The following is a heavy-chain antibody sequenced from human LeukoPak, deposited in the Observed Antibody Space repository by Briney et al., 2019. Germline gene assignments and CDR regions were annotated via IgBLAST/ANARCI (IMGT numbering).Heavy chain of an antibody. J-gene: IGHJ4*02. CDR1: GFTFSSYW. D-gene: IGHD6-19*01. CDR2: INSDGSST. Sequence: GGPLRLSCAASGFTFSSYWMHWVRQAPGKGLVWVSRINSDGSSTSYADSVKGRFTISRDNAKNTLYLQMNSLRAEDTAVYYCARGYSSGYYGSFWGQGTLVTVSS. CDR3: ARGYSSGYYGSF. V-gene: IGHV3-74*01.